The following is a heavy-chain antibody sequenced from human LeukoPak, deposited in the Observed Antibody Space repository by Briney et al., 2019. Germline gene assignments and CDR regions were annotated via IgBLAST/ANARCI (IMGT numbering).Heavy chain of an antibody. CDR1: GFTFSSYS. D-gene: IGHD2-21*01. CDR2: ISSSSSTI. CDR3: AREGGALNSMYNWFDP. J-gene: IGHJ5*02. Sequence: GGSLRLSCAASGFTFSSYSMNWVRQAPGKGLEWVSYISSSSSTIYYADSVKGRFTISRDNAKNSLYLQMNSLRAEDTAVYYCAREGGALNSMYNWFDPWGQGTLVTVSS. V-gene: IGHV3-48*04.